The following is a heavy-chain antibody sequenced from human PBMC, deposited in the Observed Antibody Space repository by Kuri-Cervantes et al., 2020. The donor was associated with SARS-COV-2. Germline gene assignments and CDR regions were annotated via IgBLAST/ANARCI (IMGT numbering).Heavy chain of an antibody. CDR2: ISYDGSNK. D-gene: IGHD3-10*01. J-gene: IGHJ4*02. Sequence: GESLKISCAASGFTFDDYAMHWVRQAPGKGLEWVAVISYDGSNKYYADSVKGRFTISRDNFKNTLYLQMNSLRAEDTAVYYCARDSQGKFDYWGQGTLVTVSS. CDR3: ARDSQGKFDY. CDR1: GFTFDDYA. V-gene: IGHV3-30*04.